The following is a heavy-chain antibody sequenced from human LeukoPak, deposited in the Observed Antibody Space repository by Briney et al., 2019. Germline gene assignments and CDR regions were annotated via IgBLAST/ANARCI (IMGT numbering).Heavy chain of an antibody. CDR2: ISSSGSGGNT. Sequence: GGSLRLSCVASGVTLSNYAMSWARQAPGKGLEWVSGISSSGSGGNTYYADSVKGRFTISRDSSRNTLFLHMNTLRAEDTAIYYCARQYYDFWSGYVHWGQGTLVTVSS. J-gene: IGHJ4*02. D-gene: IGHD3-3*01. V-gene: IGHV3-23*01. CDR1: GVTLSNYA. CDR3: ARQYYDFWSGYVH.